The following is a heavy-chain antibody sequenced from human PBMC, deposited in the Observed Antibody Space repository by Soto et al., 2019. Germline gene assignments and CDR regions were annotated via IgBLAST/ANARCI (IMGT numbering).Heavy chain of an antibody. Sequence: QEQLVQSGAEVKKPGSSVKVSCKASGGIFSSYAISWVRQAPGQGLEWMGGIIPIFGTANYAQKFQGRVTITADESTNTASIDLSSLKSEDTAIYYCARGGSGYVWFNEFWGPGTLVTVAS. CDR3: ARGGSGYVWFNEF. D-gene: IGHD3-22*01. CDR1: GGIFSSYA. V-gene: IGHV1-69*01. J-gene: IGHJ4*02. CDR2: IIPIFGTA.